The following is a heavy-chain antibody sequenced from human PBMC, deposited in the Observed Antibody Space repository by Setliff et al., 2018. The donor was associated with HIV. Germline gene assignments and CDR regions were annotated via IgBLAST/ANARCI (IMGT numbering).Heavy chain of an antibody. CDR1: GFTFNTYT. CDR2: IDPTSAYT. Sequence: PGGSLRLSCAVSGFTFNTYTMAWVRQAPGKELEWVSAIDPTSAYTYYADSVKGRFTVSRDKSKNTLYLQMNSLRAEDTAVYYCARDPPSWRWLFDYWGQGALVTVSS. D-gene: IGHD5-12*01. CDR3: ARDPPSWRWLFDY. V-gene: IGHV3-23*01. J-gene: IGHJ4*02.